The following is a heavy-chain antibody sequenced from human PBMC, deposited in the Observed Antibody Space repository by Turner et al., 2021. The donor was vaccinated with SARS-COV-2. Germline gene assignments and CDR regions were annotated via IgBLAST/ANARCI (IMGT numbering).Heavy chain of an antibody. D-gene: IGHD3-10*01. V-gene: IGHV3-33*01. CDR1: ASTFSSYG. CDR2: IWYDGSNK. Sequence: QVQLVESGGGVVQPGRSLRPPSSASASTFSSYGMHWVRQAPGKGLEWVALIWYDGSNKYYADSVKGRFTISRDNSKNTLYLQMNSLRAEDTAVYYCARDLFQDYGSGSYRLDYWGQGTLVTVSS. CDR3: ARDLFQDYGSGSYRLDY. J-gene: IGHJ4*02.